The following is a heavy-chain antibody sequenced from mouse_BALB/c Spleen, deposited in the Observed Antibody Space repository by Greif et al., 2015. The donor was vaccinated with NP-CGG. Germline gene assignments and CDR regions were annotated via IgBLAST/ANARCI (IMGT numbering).Heavy chain of an antibody. V-gene: IGHV1-7*01. J-gene: IGHJ3*01. D-gene: IGHD2-4*01. CDR1: GYTFTSYW. Sequence: VQLQQSGAELAKPGASVKMSCKASGYTFTSYWMHWVKQRPGQGLEWIGYINPSTGYTEYNQKFKDKATLTAGKSSSTAYMQLSSLTSEDSAVYYCARRGMITATSLFAYWGQGTLVTVSA. CDR2: INPSTGYT. CDR3: ARRGMITATSLFAY.